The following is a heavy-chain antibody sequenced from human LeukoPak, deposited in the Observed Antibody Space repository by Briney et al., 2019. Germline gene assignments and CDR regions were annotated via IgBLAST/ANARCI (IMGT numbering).Heavy chain of an antibody. Sequence: GESLKISCKGSGYSFTSYWIGWVRQMPGKGLEWMGIIYPGDSDTRYSPSFQGQVTISADKSISTAYLQWSSLKASDTAMYYCARQDHFDITMVRGVPFDYWGQGTLVTVSS. V-gene: IGHV5-51*01. CDR2: IYPGDSDT. CDR1: GYSFTSYW. J-gene: IGHJ4*02. CDR3: ARQDHFDITMVRGVPFDY. D-gene: IGHD3-10*01.